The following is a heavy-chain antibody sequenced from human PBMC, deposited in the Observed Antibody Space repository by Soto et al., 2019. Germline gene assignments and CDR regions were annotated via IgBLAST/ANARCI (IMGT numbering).Heavy chain of an antibody. D-gene: IGHD6-19*01. V-gene: IGHV3-23*01. CDR2: ISGSGGST. Sequence: GGSLRLSCAASGFTFSSYAMSWVRQAPGKGLEWVSAISGSGGSTYYADSVKGRFTISRANSKNALYLQSNSLRAEDTAVYSVAQDAYTSGWCDHWGQGTLVTACS. CDR1: GFTFSSYA. J-gene: IGHJ5*02. CDR3: AQDAYTSGWCDH.